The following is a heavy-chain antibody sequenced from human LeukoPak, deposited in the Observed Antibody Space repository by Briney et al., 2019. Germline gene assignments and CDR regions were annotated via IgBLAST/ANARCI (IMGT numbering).Heavy chain of an antibody. CDR1: GYTRTKLS. D-gene: IGHD2-2*01. J-gene: IGHJ6*02. CDR2: FDPEDGET. V-gene: IGHV1-24*01. Sequence: ASVKVSCKVSGYTRTKLSMHWVRQAPGKGLEWMGGFDPEDGETSYAQKFQGRVTMTEATSTDPAYMELNSLRSDDTAVYYCATDPGEIVPAAKGPRGDYCYGMVVWGQGTTVTVSS. CDR3: ATDPGEIVPAAKGPRGDYCYGMVV.